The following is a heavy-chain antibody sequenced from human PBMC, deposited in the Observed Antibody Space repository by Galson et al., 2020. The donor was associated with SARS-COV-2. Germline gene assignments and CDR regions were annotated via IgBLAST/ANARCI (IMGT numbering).Heavy chain of an antibody. V-gene: IGHV3-33*01. CDR2: IFYDGSDK. D-gene: IGHD6-19*01. Sequence: GAPLRLPCAASGFTFSSHAIHWVRQAPGKGLEWVAQIFYDGSDKYYGDSVKGRFTISRDSSKNMVYLQMNNLKVDDTAVYYCARDGQLSSGWAFDYWGQGTLVTVSS. J-gene: IGHJ4*02. CDR3: ARDGQLSSGWAFDY. CDR1: GFTFSSHA.